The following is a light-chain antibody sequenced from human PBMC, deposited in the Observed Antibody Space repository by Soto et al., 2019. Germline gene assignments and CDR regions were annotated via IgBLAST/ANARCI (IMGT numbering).Light chain of an antibody. Sequence: DIQMTQSPSALSASVGDKITITCRASQSIGPWLAWYQQKPGKAPKLLFHQASILENGVPSRFSGSGSGTEFTLTIIRLQPDDVATYYCQQYDTYRMFGQGTKVEIK. V-gene: IGKV1-5*03. J-gene: IGKJ1*01. CDR2: QAS. CDR3: QQYDTYRM. CDR1: QSIGPW.